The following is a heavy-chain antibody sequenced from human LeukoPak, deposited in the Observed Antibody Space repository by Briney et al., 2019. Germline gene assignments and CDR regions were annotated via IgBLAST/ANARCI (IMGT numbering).Heavy chain of an antibody. Sequence: GGSLRLSCAASGFTFSTYSMNWVRQAPGKGLEWVSYISSRSSYIYYADSVKGRFTISRDNSKNTLYLQMNSLRAEDTAVYYCARDIAVQLWLSDYYYYGMDVWGQGTTVTVSS. J-gene: IGHJ6*02. CDR2: ISSRSSYI. V-gene: IGHV3-21*01. CDR1: GFTFSTYS. D-gene: IGHD5-18*01. CDR3: ARDIAVQLWLSDYYYYGMDV.